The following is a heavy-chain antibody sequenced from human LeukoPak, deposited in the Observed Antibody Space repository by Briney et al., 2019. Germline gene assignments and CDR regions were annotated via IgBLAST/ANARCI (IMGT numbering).Heavy chain of an antibody. CDR1: GFTFSSYW. Sequence: PGGSLRLSRAASGFTFSSYWMSWVRQAPGKGLEWVANIKQDGSDKYYVDSVKGRFTISRDNGKNSLYLQMNSLRAEDTAVYYCARDGGSGSYANWGQGTLVTVSS. CDR2: IKQDGSDK. CDR3: ARDGGSGSYAN. J-gene: IGHJ4*02. D-gene: IGHD3-16*01. V-gene: IGHV3-7*03.